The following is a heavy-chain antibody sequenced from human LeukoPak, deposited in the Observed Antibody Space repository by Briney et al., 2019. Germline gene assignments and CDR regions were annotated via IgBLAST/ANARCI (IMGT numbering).Heavy chain of an antibody. Sequence: PSETLSLTCTVPGGSINSTYYWGWIRQPPGRGLEWIGSIYYSGSTFYNPSLQSRVTISVDTSKSQFSLRLTSVTASDTAVYFCARLLWNGEDYWGQGTLVTVSS. CDR1: GGSINSTYY. D-gene: IGHD3-3*01. V-gene: IGHV4-39*01. CDR2: IYYSGST. CDR3: ARLLWNGEDY. J-gene: IGHJ4*02.